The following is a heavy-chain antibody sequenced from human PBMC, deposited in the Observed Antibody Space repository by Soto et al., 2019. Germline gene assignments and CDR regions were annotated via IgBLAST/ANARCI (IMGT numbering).Heavy chain of an antibody. D-gene: IGHD2-15*01. Sequence: GGSLRLSCAASGFTFSSYDMHWVRQATGKGLEWVSAIGTAGDTYYPGSVKGRFTISRENAKNSLYLQMNSLRAGDTAVYYCARAYSASDYYFDYWGQGTLVTVSS. CDR3: ARAYSASDYYFDY. J-gene: IGHJ4*02. V-gene: IGHV3-13*01. CDR2: IGTAGDT. CDR1: GFTFSSYD.